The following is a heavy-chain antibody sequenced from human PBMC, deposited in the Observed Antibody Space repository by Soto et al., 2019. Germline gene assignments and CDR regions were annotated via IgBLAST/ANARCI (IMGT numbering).Heavy chain of an antibody. CDR2: IYYSGST. Sequence: SETLSLTCTVSGGSISSYYWSWIRQPPGKVLEWIGYIYYSGSTNYNPSLKSRVTISVDTSKNQFSLKLSSVTAADTAVYYCARWGIAAAGSFDYWGQGTLVTVSS. CDR3: ARWGIAAAGSFDY. J-gene: IGHJ4*02. V-gene: IGHV4-59*01. CDR1: GGSISSYY. D-gene: IGHD6-13*01.